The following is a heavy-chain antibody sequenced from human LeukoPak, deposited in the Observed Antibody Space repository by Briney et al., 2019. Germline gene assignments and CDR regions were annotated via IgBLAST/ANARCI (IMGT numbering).Heavy chain of an antibody. Sequence: GESLKISCKGSGYSFTSYWIGWVRQMPGKGLEWMGIIYPGDSDTRYSPSFQGQVTISADKSISTAYLQWSSLKASDTAMYYCAKSSSTNHYYYFYMDVWGKGTTVTVSS. CDR3: AKSSSTNHYYYFYMDV. CDR1: GYSFTSYW. V-gene: IGHV5-51*01. D-gene: IGHD2-2*01. CDR2: IYPGDSDT. J-gene: IGHJ6*03.